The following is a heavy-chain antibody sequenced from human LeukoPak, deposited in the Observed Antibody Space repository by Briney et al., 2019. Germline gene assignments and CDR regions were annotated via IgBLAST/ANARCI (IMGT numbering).Heavy chain of an antibody. CDR1: GLTFSGYT. J-gene: IGHJ4*02. V-gene: IGHV3-23*01. CDR3: ARDFYDSSGYYYDY. Sequence: GGSLRLSCAASGLTFSGYTMSWVRQAPEKGLEWISAISATGDRTYYAESVKGRFTISRDNSKNTMYLQMNSLRAEDTALYYCARDFYDSSGYYYDYWGLGTLVTVSS. D-gene: IGHD3-22*01. CDR2: ISATGDRT.